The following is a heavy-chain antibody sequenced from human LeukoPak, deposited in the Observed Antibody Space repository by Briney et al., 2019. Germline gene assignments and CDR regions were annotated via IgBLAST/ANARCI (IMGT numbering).Heavy chain of an antibody. Sequence: SETLSLTCTVSGGSISSYYWSWIRQTAGKGLEWIGRIYTSGSTNYNPSLKSRVTMSVDTSKNQFSLRLSSVTAADTAVYYCARDSMIRGVIRFDYWDQGTLVTVSS. D-gene: IGHD3-10*01. CDR2: IYTSGST. CDR1: GGSISSYY. CDR3: ARDSMIRGVIRFDY. J-gene: IGHJ4*02. V-gene: IGHV4-4*07.